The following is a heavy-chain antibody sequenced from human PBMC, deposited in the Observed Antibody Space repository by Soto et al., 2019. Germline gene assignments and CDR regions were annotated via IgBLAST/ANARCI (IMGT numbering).Heavy chain of an antibody. CDR3: ARNMDSYYGPASGNGHGF. D-gene: IGHD3-10*01. CDR2: INPKFGDT. V-gene: IGHV1-2*02. CDR1: GYTFTSYY. Sequence: QVQLVQSGAEMKEPGDSVRVSCEASGYTFTSYYIHWVRQAPGQGLEWMGWINPKFGDTTYAQDFQGRVSMTRDMSISTVYRELSRLTSADTAIYYCARNMDSYYGPASGNGHGFWGQGTTVTVFS. J-gene: IGHJ6*02.